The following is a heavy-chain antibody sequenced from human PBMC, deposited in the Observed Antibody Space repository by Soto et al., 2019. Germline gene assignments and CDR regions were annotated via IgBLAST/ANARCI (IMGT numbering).Heavy chain of an antibody. Sequence: SETLSLTCAVYGGSFSGYYWSWIRQPPGKGLEWIGEINHSGSTNYNPSLKSRVTISVDTSKNQFSLKLSSVTAADTAVYYCARGSSSGVFDYWGQGTLVTVSS. J-gene: IGHJ4*02. CDR3: ARGSSSGVFDY. CDR2: INHSGST. D-gene: IGHD6-6*01. CDR1: GGSFSGYY. V-gene: IGHV4-34*01.